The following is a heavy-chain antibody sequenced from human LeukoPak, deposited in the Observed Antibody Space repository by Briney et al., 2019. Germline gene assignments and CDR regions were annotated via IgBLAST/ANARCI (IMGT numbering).Heavy chain of an antibody. V-gene: IGHV4-61*02. CDR2: IYSSGST. Sequence: PSETLSLTCTVSGGSINSGTYYWGWIRQPAGKGLEWIGRIYSSGSTNYNPSLKSRVTMSVDTSKNQFSLKLSSVTAADTAVYYCARDVEGGGGPMFWYYYYMDVWGKGTTVTISS. CDR3: ARDVEGGGGPMFWYYYYMDV. CDR1: GGSINSGTYY. D-gene: IGHD2-21*01. J-gene: IGHJ6*03.